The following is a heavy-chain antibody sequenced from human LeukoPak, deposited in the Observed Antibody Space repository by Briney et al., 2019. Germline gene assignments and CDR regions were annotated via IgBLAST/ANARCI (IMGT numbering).Heavy chain of an antibody. V-gene: IGHV1-2*02. D-gene: IGHD3-3*01. J-gene: IGHJ4*02. Sequence: ASVKVSCKASGYTFTGYYMHWVRQAPGQGLEWMGWINPNSGGTNYAQKFQGRVTMTRDTSISTAYMELSRLRSDDTAVYYCVRQSHYDFWSGWGEFDYWGQGTLVTVSS. CDR2: INPNSGGT. CDR3: VRQSHYDFWSGWGEFDY. CDR1: GYTFTGYY.